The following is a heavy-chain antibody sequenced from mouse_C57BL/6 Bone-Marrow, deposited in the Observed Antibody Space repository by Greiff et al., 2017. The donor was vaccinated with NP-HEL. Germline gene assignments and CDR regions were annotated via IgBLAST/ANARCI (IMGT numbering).Heavy chain of an antibody. CDR3: AREAMSTKAMDY. CDR1: GYTFTSYG. J-gene: IGHJ4*01. D-gene: IGHD2-4*01. V-gene: IGHV1-81*01. Sequence: VQLQQSGAELARPGASVKLSCKASGYTFTSYGISWVKQRTGQGLEWIGEIYPRSGNTYYNEKFKGKATLTADKSSSTAYMALRSLTSEDSAVYFCAREAMSTKAMDYWGQGTSVTVSS. CDR2: IYPRSGNT.